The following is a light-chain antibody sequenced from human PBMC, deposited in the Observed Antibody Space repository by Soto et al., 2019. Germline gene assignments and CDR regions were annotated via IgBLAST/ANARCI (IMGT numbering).Light chain of an antibody. CDR1: QSVSSSY. Sequence: EIVLTQSPGTLSLSPGERATLSCRASQSVSSSYLAWYQQKPGQAPRLLIYGASSRATGIPDRFSVSASGTDLTLTISRLEPEDFAVYYCQHYGTSALFGPGTKVDI. CDR3: QHYGTSAL. CDR2: GAS. J-gene: IGKJ3*01. V-gene: IGKV3-20*01.